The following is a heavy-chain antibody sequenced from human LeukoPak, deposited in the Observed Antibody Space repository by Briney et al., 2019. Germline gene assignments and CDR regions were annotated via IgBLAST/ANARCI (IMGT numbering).Heavy chain of an antibody. Sequence: PGRSLRLSCAASGFTFDDYAMHWVRQAPGKGLEWVSGISWNSGSIGYADSVKGRFTISRDNAKNSLYLQMNSLRAEDTAVYYCAKGITRYFDYWGQGTLVTVSS. CDR3: AKGITRYFDY. D-gene: IGHD5-24*01. CDR2: ISWNSGSI. CDR1: GFTFDDYA. J-gene: IGHJ4*02. V-gene: IGHV3-9*01.